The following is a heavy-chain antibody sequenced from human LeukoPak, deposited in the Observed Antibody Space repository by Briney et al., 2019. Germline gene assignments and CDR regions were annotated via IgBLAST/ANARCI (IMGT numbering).Heavy chain of an antibody. Sequence: PGGSLRLSCAASGFTFSSYSMNWVRQAPGKGLEWVSYISSSGSTIYYADSVKGRFTISRDNAKNSLYLQMNSLRAEDTAVYYCARLDYAYYYMDVWGKGTTVTISS. V-gene: IGHV3-48*04. CDR2: ISSSGSTI. CDR1: GFTFSSYS. J-gene: IGHJ6*03. D-gene: IGHD4-17*01. CDR3: ARLDYAYYYMDV.